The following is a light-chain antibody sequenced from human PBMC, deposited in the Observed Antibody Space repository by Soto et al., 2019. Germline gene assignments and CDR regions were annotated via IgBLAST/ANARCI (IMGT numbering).Light chain of an antibody. CDR1: SSDVGGYNY. CDR3: SSYTSSSKV. Sequence: QSALTQPASVSGSPGQSITISCTGTSSDVGGYNYVSWYQQHPGKAPKLMIYDVSNRPSRVSNRFSGSKSGNTASLTISRLQAEDDADYYCSSYTSSSKVFGTGTKLTVL. J-gene: IGLJ1*01. V-gene: IGLV2-14*01. CDR2: DVS.